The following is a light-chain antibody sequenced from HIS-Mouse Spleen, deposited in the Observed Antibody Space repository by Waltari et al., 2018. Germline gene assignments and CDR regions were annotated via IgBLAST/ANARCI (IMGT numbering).Light chain of an antibody. J-gene: IGLJ3*02. CDR3: CSYAGSYTKV. CDR1: SSDVGGYND. CDR2: DVS. V-gene: IGLV2-11*01. Sequence: QSALTQPRSVSGSPGQSVTISCTGTSSDVGGYNDVSWYQQHPGNAPKLMIYDVSKRPSGVPDRFSGSKSGNTASLTISGLQAEDEADYYCCSYAGSYTKVFGGGTKLTVL.